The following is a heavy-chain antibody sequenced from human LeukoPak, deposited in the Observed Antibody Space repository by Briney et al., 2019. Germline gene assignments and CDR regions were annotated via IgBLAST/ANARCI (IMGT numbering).Heavy chain of an antibody. CDR2: INPNSGGT. CDR1: GYTFTGYY. Sequence: ASVKVSCKASGYTFTGYYMRWVRQAPGQGLEWMGWINPNSGGTNYAQKFQGRVTMTRDTSISTAYMELSRLRSDDTAVYYCARGGPSSTYSYYYYGMDVWGQGTTVTVSS. J-gene: IGHJ6*02. CDR3: ARGGPSSTYSYYYYGMDV. D-gene: IGHD6-13*01. V-gene: IGHV1-2*02.